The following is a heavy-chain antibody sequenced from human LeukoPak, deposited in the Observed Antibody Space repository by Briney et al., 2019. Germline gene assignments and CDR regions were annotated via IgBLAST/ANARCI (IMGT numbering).Heavy chain of an antibody. Sequence: ETLSLTCTVSGGSISSSSYYWGWIRQPPGKGLEWIGSIYYSGSTYYNPSLKSRVTISVDTSKNQFSLKLSSVTAADTAVYYCARPMEGYSGSGSWYFDYWGQGTLVTVSS. CDR1: GGSISSSSYY. CDR3: ARPMEGYSGSGSWYFDY. J-gene: IGHJ4*02. CDR2: IYYSGST. V-gene: IGHV4-39*01. D-gene: IGHD3-10*01.